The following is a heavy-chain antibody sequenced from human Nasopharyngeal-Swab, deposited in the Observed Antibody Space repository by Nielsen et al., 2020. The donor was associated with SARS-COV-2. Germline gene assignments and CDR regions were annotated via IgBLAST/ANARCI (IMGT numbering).Heavy chain of an antibody. CDR1: GFTFSSSA. D-gene: IGHD2-2*01. V-gene: IGHV3-30*04. Sequence: GEPLKISCAASGFTFSSSAMHWVRQTPGKGLEWVAFTSDDGSNKYHADSVKGRFTISRDNSKNTLYLQMKHLRAEATAVYYCAREGVMVVVQDAFDIWGQGTMVTVSS. CDR3: AREGVMVVVQDAFDI. CDR2: TSDDGSNK. J-gene: IGHJ3*02.